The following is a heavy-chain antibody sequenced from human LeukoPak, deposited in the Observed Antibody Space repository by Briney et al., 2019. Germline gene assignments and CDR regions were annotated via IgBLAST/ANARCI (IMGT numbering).Heavy chain of an antibody. CDR1: GGSISSYY. CDR3: VSLRGYSYGWEAFDI. Sequence: SETLSLTCTVSGGSISSYYWSWIRQPPGKGLEWIGYIYYSGSTNYNPSLKSRVTISVDTSKNQFSLKLSSVTAADTAVYYCVSLRGYSYGWEAFDIWGQGTMVTVSS. D-gene: IGHD5-18*01. CDR2: IYYSGST. V-gene: IGHV4-59*08. J-gene: IGHJ3*02.